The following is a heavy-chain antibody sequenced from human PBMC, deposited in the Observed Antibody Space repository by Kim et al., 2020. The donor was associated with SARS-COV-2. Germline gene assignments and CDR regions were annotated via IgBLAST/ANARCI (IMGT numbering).Heavy chain of an antibody. CDR1: GGSISSGGYY. CDR3: ASVPDEYFQH. CDR2: IYYSGST. V-gene: IGHV4-31*03. D-gene: IGHD2-2*01. J-gene: IGHJ1*01. Sequence: SETLSLTCTVSGGSISSGGYYWSWIRQHPGKGLEWIGYIYYSGSTYYNPSLKSRVTISVDTSKNQFSLKLSSVTAADTVVYYCASVPDEYFQHWGQGTLVTVSS.